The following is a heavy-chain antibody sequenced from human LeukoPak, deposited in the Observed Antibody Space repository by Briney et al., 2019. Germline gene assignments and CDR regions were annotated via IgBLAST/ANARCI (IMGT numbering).Heavy chain of an antibody. V-gene: IGHV3-23*01. Sequence: VVPLRLSCAASGFTFSNHAMSRVPQAPGKGLQWVSAIRGGGVAIYYADSVKGRFTISRDNSKNTLYLKMNSLRAEDTAVYYCAKDGFDYYDSSGYYYFTYWGQGTLVTVS. CDR3: AKDGFDYYDSSGYYYFTY. D-gene: IGHD3-22*01. CDR2: IRGGGVAI. CDR1: GFTFSNHA. J-gene: IGHJ4*02.